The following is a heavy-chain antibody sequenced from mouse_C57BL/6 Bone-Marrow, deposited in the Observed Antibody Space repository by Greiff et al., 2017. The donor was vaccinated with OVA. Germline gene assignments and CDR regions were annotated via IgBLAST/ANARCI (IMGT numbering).Heavy chain of an antibody. CDR3: SRHNSGSSCYWCFDV. V-gene: IGHV5-6*01. Sequence: EVQWVESGGDLVKPGGSLKLSCAASGFTFSSYGMSWVRQTPDKRLEWVAAISSGGSYTYYPDNVKGRFTISRDNAKNTLYLQMSSMTSEDTDMYYRSRHNSGSSCYWCFDVWGTGTSVTVSS. J-gene: IGHJ1*03. CDR1: GFTFSSYG. D-gene: IGHD1-1*01. CDR2: ISSGGSYT.